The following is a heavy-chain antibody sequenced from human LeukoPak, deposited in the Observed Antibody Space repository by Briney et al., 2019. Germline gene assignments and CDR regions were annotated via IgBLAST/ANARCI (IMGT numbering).Heavy chain of an antibody. J-gene: IGHJ4*02. CDR1: GFTFETYA. D-gene: IGHD2-15*01. CDR3: ARDRPTGRSRGVVVQ. V-gene: IGHV3-21*01. Sequence: PGGSLRLSCAASGFTFETYAMTWVRQAPGKGLEWVSSISSGGTYIYYAESLRGRSTISRDNTKNFLYLQLSTLRVEDTAVYYCARDRPTGRSRGVVVQWGRGTLVTVSS. CDR2: ISSGGTYI.